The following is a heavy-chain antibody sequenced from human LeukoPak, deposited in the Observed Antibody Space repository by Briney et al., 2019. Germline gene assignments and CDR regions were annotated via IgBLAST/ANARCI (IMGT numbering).Heavy chain of an antibody. D-gene: IGHD6-13*01. CDR1: GFTFSSYS. V-gene: IGHV3-21*01. CDR3: ASLSYSSSWDY. J-gene: IGHJ4*02. Sequence: GGSLRLSCAASGFTFSSYSMNWVRQAPGKGLEWVSSISSSSSNYIYYADSVKGRFTISRDNAKNSLYLQMNSLRAEDTAVYYCASLSYSSSWDYWGQGTLVTVSS. CDR2: ISSSSSNYI.